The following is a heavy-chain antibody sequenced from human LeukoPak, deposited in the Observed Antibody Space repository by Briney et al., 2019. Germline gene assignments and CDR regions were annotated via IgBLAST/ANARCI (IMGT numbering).Heavy chain of an antibody. J-gene: IGHJ4*02. CDR3: TPVMVEDRGF. D-gene: IGHD2-15*01. CDR2: IKSKNDGGTT. Sequence: GGSLRLSCAASGFIFNKAWMNWVRQAPGKGPEWVGRIKSKNDGGTTDYGSPVKGRFTISRDDSKNTLYLQMNSLITDDTAIYSCTPVMVEDRGFWGQGTLVTVSS. CDR1: GFIFNKAW. V-gene: IGHV3-15*01.